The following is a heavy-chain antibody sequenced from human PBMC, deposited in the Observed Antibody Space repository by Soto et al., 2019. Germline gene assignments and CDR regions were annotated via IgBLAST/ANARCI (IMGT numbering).Heavy chain of an antibody. CDR3: AHMPVGAASYFHYYGMDV. CDR1: GFSLSTNAVG. Sequence: SGPTLVNPTQTLTLPCTFSGFSLSTNAVGVSWIRQPQGKALEWLARIYWNDDKRYSPSLKSRLTITKDTSKNQVVLIMTSMDPMDTATYYCAHMPVGAASYFHYYGMDVWGQGTTVTVSS. D-gene: IGHD1-26*01. CDR2: IYWNDDK. V-gene: IGHV2-5*01. J-gene: IGHJ6*02.